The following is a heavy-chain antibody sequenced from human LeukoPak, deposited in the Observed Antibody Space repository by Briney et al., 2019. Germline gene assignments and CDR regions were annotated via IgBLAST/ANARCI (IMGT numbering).Heavy chain of an antibody. J-gene: IGHJ4*02. CDR1: GFTFKKYA. V-gene: IGHV3-64D*06. CDR3: VKDLYYDNSGYYSGAFDY. CDR2: INSNGGRT. Sequence: PGGSLRLSCSASGFTFKKYAMHGGRQAPGKGWEYVSAINSNGGRTYYADSVKGRFTISRDNSKNTLFLQMSSLRVEDTAVYYCVKDLYYDNSGYYSGAFDYWGQGTLVTVSS. D-gene: IGHD3-22*01.